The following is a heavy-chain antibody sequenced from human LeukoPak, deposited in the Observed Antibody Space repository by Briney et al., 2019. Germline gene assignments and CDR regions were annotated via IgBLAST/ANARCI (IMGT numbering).Heavy chain of an antibody. Sequence: GGSLRLSCAASGFTFDDYGMSWVRQAPGKGLEWVSGINWNGGSTGYADSVKGRFTISRDNAKNSLYLQMNSLRAEDTAVYYCAKGGARYFDWLAIDYWGQGTLVTVSS. CDR2: INWNGGST. D-gene: IGHD3-9*01. CDR3: AKGGARYFDWLAIDY. J-gene: IGHJ4*02. V-gene: IGHV3-20*04. CDR1: GFTFDDYG.